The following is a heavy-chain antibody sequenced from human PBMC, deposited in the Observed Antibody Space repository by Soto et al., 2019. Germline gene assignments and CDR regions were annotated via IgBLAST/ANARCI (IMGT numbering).Heavy chain of an antibody. V-gene: IGHV3-21*01. CDR1: GSTFSSYS. CDR2: ISSSSSNI. CDR3: ARVSPVDYGDYAVGAFDI. Sequence: EVQLVESGGGLVKPGGSLRLSCAASGSTFSSYSMNWVRQAPGKGLGWVSSISSSSSNIYYADSVKGRFTISRDNAKISLYLQMNSLRAEDTAVYYCARVSPVDYGDYAVGAFDIWGQGTMVTVSS. J-gene: IGHJ3*02. D-gene: IGHD4-17*01.